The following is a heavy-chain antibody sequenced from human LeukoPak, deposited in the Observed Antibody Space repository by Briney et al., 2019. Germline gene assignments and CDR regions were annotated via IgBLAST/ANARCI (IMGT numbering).Heavy chain of an antibody. CDR2: ISYDGSNK. CDR1: GFTFRSFA. J-gene: IGHJ6*02. D-gene: IGHD3-10*01. Sequence: GRSLRLSCAASGFTFRSFAMHWVRQAPGKGLEWVAVISYDGSNKYYADSVKGRFTISRDNSKNTLYLQMNSLGAEDTAVYYCARDRSLWLGRYYGMDVWGQGTTVTVSS. CDR3: ARDRSLWLGRYYGMDV. V-gene: IGHV3-30-3*01.